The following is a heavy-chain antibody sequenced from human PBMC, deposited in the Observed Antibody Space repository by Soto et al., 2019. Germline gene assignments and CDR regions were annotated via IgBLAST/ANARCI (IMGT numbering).Heavy chain of an antibody. CDR2: IIPIFGTA. J-gene: IGHJ4*02. D-gene: IGHD6-6*01. CDR1: GGTFSSYA. V-gene: IGHV1-69*13. CDR3: ARDNLFWSVQAQSRSSSSDY. Sequence: SVKVSCKASGGTFSSYAISWVRQAPGQGLEWLGGIIPIFGTANYAQKFQGRVTITADESTSTAYMELSSLRSEDTAVYYCARDNLFWSVQAQSRSSSSDYWGQGTLVTVSS.